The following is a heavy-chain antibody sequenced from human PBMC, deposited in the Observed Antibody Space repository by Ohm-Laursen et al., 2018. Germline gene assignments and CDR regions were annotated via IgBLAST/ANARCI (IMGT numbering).Heavy chain of an antibody. Sequence: SLRLSCAASGFTFSSYGVHWVRQAPGKGLVWVSRISNDGSSRNYADSVKGRFTISRDNAKNTLCLQMNSLRAEDTAVYYCARRSITGTKGVDYWGQGTLVSVSS. V-gene: IGHV3-74*01. CDR3: ARRSITGTKGVDY. D-gene: IGHD1-7*01. CDR2: ISNDGSSR. J-gene: IGHJ4*02. CDR1: GFTFSSYG.